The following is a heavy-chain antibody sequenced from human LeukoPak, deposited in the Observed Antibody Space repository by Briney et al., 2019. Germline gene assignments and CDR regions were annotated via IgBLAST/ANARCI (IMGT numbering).Heavy chain of an antibody. J-gene: IGHJ4*02. D-gene: IGHD3-22*01. V-gene: IGHV3-53*01. Sequence: GGSLRLSCAASGFTVSSNYMSWVRQAPGKGLEWVSVIYSGGSTYYADSVKGRFTISRDNSKNTLYLQMNSLRAEDTAVYYCARVGSSGYYLYFDYWGQGTLVTVSS. CDR3: ARVGSSGYYLYFDY. CDR2: IYSGGST. CDR1: GFTVSSNY.